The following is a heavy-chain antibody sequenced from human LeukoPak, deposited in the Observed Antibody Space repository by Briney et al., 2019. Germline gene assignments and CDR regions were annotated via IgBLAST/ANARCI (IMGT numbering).Heavy chain of an antibody. Sequence: PGGSLRLSCAASGFTFSSYSMNWVRQAPGKGLEWVSYISSSSSTIYYADSVKGRFTISRDNAKNSLYLQMNSLRAEDTAVYYCARDPVGYYDFWSGYLDYWGQGTLVTVSS. D-gene: IGHD3-3*01. CDR3: ARDPVGYYDFWSGYLDY. J-gene: IGHJ4*02. CDR1: GFTFSSYS. CDR2: ISSSSSTI. V-gene: IGHV3-48*01.